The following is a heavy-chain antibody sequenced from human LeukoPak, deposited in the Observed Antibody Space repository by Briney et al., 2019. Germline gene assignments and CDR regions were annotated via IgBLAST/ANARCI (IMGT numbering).Heavy chain of an antibody. J-gene: IGHJ4*02. CDR2: INHSGST. CDR3: ARRTQTTYYSGSGIAY. Sequence: SSETLSLTCGVYGGSFSGYHWTWIRQPPGKGLEWIGEINHSGSTNYNPSLKSRLTISVDTSKNQFSLKLSSVTAADTAVYYCARRTQTTYYSGSGIAYWGQGTLVTVSS. CDR1: GGSFSGYH. V-gene: IGHV4-34*01. D-gene: IGHD3-10*01.